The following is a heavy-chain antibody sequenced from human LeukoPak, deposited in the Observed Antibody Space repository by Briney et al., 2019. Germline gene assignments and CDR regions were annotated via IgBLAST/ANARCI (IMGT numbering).Heavy chain of an antibody. CDR1: GFTFSSYS. J-gene: IGHJ4*02. Sequence: GGSLRLSCAASGFTFSSYSMHWGRQAPGQGLEFVSAISSNGRRTYYANSVKGRFTISRDISKSTLSLQMNSLRAEDTAIYYCATYRQVLLPFESWGQGTLVTVSS. CDR3: ATYRQVLLPFES. V-gene: IGHV3-64*01. CDR2: ISSNGRRT. D-gene: IGHD2-8*02.